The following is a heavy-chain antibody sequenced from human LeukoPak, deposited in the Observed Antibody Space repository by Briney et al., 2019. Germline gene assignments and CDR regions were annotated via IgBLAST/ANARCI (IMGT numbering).Heavy chain of an antibody. CDR3: ARLRFLEWLLRYYYYMDV. J-gene: IGHJ6*03. D-gene: IGHD3-3*01. V-gene: IGHV4-34*01. CDR2: INHSGST. CDR1: GGSFSGYY. Sequence: SETLSLTCAVCGGSFSGYYWSWIRQPPGEGLEWIGEINHSGSTNYNPSLKSRVTISVDTSKNQFSLKLSSVTAADTAVYYCARLRFLEWLLRYYYYMDVWGKGTTVTVSS.